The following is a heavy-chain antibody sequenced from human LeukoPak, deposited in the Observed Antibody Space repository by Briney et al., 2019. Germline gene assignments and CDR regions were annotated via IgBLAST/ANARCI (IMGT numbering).Heavy chain of an antibody. CDR3: AKFSPRKYSPTMRGFDY. D-gene: IGHD1-26*01. J-gene: IGHJ4*02. Sequence: VGCPRLSRAASVVTPSSVATSGGRAGPGGRVWCGSAICGSGGSKSYADPVKGLFTISRNNSKNTLYLQMNSLRAEDTAVYDCAKFSPRKYSPTMRGFDYWRQGTLVTVSS. CDR1: VVTPSSVA. CDR2: ICGSGGSK. V-gene: IGHV3-23*01.